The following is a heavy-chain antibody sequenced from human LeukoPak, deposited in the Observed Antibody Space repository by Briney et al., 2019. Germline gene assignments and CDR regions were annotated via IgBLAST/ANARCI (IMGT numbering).Heavy chain of an antibody. D-gene: IGHD2-2*01. J-gene: IGHJ4*02. CDR2: IWCDGSNK. CDR3: ARGEDIVVVPAAHSTYYFDY. Sequence: GRSLRLSCAASGFTFSSYGMHWVRQAPGKGLEWVAVIWCDGSNKYYADSVKGRFTISRDNSKNTLYLQMNSLRAEDTAVYYCARGEDIVVVPAAHSTYYFDYWGQGTLVTVSS. V-gene: IGHV3-33*01. CDR1: GFTFSSYG.